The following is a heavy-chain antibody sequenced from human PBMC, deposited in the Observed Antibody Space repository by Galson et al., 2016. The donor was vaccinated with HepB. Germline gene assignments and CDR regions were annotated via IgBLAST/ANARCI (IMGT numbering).Heavy chain of an antibody. D-gene: IGHD6-19*01. J-gene: IGHJ4*02. CDR3: ARHSRAESGWYLGFDY. V-gene: IGHV5-10-1*01. Sequence: QSGAEVKKPGESLRISCEVSGYDFTEHYISWVRQVPGKGLEWMGRIDPTDSQTNYSPSFQGHVTISADKSISTAYLQWSSLKASDTAMYYCARHSRAESGWYLGFDYWGQGTLVTVSS. CDR1: GYDFTEHY. CDR2: IDPTDSQT.